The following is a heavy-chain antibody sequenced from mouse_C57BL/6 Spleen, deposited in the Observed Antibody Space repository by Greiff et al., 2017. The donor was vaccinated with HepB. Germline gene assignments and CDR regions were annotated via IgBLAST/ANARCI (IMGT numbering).Heavy chain of an antibody. J-gene: IGHJ2*01. V-gene: IGHV3-6*01. Sequence: EVQVVESGPGLVKPSQSLSLTCSVTGYSITSGYYWNWIRQFPGNKLEWMGYISYAGSNNYNPSLKNRISITRDTSKNQFFLKLNSVTTEDTATYYCARTSIYYDYDLDYWGQGTTLTVSS. CDR3: ARTSIYYDYDLDY. CDR1: GYSITSGYY. D-gene: IGHD2-4*01. CDR2: ISYAGSN.